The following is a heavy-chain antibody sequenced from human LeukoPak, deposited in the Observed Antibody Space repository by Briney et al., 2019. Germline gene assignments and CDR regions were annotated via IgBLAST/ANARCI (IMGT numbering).Heavy chain of an antibody. D-gene: IGHD3-10*01. CDR2: IIPIFGTA. V-gene: IGHV1-69*05. J-gene: IGHJ4*02. CDR1: GGTFSSYA. Sequence: SVKVSCKASGGTFSSYAISWVRQAPGQGLEWMGRIIPIFGTANYAQKFQGRVTITTDESTSTAYMELSSLRSEDTAVYYCASGSNYYGSGSTLDYWGQGTLVTVSS. CDR3: ASGSNYYGSGSTLDY.